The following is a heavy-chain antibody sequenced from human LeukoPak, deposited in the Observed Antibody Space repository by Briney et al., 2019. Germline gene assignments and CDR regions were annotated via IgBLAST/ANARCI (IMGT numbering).Heavy chain of an antibody. D-gene: IGHD5-18*01. CDR3: ARPSGGYSYGYAGFDY. J-gene: IGHJ4*02. CDR2: ISSSSSTI. CDR1: GFTFSSYS. V-gene: IGHV3-48*04. Sequence: GGSLRLSCAASGFTFSSYSMNWVRQAPGKGLEWVSYISSSSSTIYYADSVKGRFTISRDNAKNSLYLQMNSLRAEDTAVYYCARPSGGYSYGYAGFDYWGQGTLVTVSS.